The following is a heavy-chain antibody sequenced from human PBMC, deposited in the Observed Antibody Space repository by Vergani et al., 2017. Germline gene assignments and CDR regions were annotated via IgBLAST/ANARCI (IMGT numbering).Heavy chain of an antibody. CDR1: GGSISSGGYY. V-gene: IGHV4-39*01. J-gene: IGHJ5*02. CDR3: ARRWPPGNYGSGLNP. Sequence: QVQLQESGPGLVKPSQTLSLTCTVSGGSISSGGYYWSWIRQPPGKGLEWIGSIYYSGSTYYNPSLKSRVTISVDTSKNQFSLKLSSVTAADTAVYYCARRWPPGNYGSGLNPWGQGTLVTVSS. D-gene: IGHD3-10*01. CDR2: IYYSGST.